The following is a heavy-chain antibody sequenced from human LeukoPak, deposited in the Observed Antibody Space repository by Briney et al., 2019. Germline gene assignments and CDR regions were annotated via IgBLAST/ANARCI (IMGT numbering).Heavy chain of an antibody. CDR3: AKIGAGYSYGGGFDP. CDR1: GFIFSLYS. J-gene: IGHJ5*02. D-gene: IGHD5-18*01. CDR2: ISHDGRNK. Sequence: GGTLRLSCAASGFIFSLYSMVWVRQAPGKGLERVTVISHDGRNKYYAESLKGRFTISKDDPTNTLYLQMSSLTSEDTAVYYCAKIGAGYSYGGGFDPWGQGTLVTVSS. V-gene: IGHV3-30*18.